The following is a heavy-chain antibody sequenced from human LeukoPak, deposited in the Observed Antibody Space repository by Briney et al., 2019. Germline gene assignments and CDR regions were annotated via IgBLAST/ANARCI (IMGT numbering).Heavy chain of an antibody. D-gene: IGHD3-10*01. CDR2: IYYSGST. CDR3: ARADYYGSGSYGTYNWFDP. Sequence: SETLSLTCTVSGGSISSYYWSWIRQPPGKGLEWIGYIYYSGSTNYNPSLKTRVTISVDTSKNQISLKLSSVTAADTALYYCARADYYGSGSYGTYNWFDPWGQGTLVTVSS. J-gene: IGHJ5*02. CDR1: GGSISSYY. V-gene: IGHV4-59*08.